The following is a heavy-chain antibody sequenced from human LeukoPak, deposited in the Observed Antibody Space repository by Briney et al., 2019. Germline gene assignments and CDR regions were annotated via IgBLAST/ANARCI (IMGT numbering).Heavy chain of an antibody. CDR1: GGSISSYY. CDR2: IYYSGST. D-gene: IGHD3-3*01. CDR3: ARDLPKYDFWSGFPYPDAFDI. V-gene: IGHV4-59*01. J-gene: IGHJ3*02. Sequence: SETLSLTCTVSGGSISSYYWSWIRQPPGKGLEWIGYIYYSGSTNYNPSLKSRVTISVDTSKNQFSLKLSSVTAADTAAYYCARDLPKYDFWSGFPYPDAFDIWGQGTMVTVSS.